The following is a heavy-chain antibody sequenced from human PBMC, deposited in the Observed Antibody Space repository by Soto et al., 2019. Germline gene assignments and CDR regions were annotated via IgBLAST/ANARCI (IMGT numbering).Heavy chain of an antibody. CDR3: ARGCISTSCQNRNLDY. CDR1: GGTFNSHA. J-gene: IGHJ4*02. D-gene: IGHD2-2*01. V-gene: IGHV1-69*12. Sequence: QVQLVQSGAEVKKPGSSVKVSCKASGGTFNSHAISWVRQAPGQGLEWMGGIIPIFGTAKYPQKFQGRVTIIADETTNTAYMELSGMRSEDTAVYYCARGCISTSCQNRNLDYWGQGTVVTVSS. CDR2: IIPIFGTA.